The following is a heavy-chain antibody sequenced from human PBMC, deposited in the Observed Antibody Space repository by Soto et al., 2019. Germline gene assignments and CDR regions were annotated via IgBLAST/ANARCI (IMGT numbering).Heavy chain of an antibody. CDR3: NVGHPYYYYGMDV. CDR1: GGTFSSYA. Sequence: QVQLVQSGAEVKKPGSSVKVSCKASGGTFSSYAISWVRQAPGQGLEWMGGIIPSFGTANYAQKFQGRVTMTADKSTITAYMELSSLRSEDTAVYYCNVGHPYYYYGMDVWGQGTTVTVSS. V-gene: IGHV1-69*06. D-gene: IGHD3-16*01. J-gene: IGHJ6*02. CDR2: IIPSFGTA.